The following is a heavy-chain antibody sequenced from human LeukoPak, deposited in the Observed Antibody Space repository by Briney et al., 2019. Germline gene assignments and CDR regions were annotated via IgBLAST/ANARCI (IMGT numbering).Heavy chain of an antibody. V-gene: IGHV4-39*07. CDR1: GDSISGSNYH. CDR3: ARDTDA. Sequence: SETLTLTCTASGDSISGSNYHWGWLRQPPGKGLEWLGTVRDTGRAFYNPSLSGRTTVSVDTSKNQFSLKLTAETAADTAVYYCARDTDAWGKGTLVTVSS. J-gene: IGHJ5*02. CDR2: VRDTGRA.